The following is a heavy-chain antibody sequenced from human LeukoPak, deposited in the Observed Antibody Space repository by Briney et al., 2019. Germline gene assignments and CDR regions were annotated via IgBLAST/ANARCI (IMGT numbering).Heavy chain of an antibody. J-gene: IGHJ4*02. D-gene: IGHD3-22*01. V-gene: IGHV3-23*01. Sequence: GGSLRLSCAASGFTFSDYAMSWVRQAPGKGLEWVSGISGSGGITYYADSVKGRFTISRDNSKNTLHLQMNSLRAEDTAVYHCAKTYYYDSSGYYSGDSDYWGQGTLVTVSS. CDR1: GFTFSDYA. CDR2: ISGSGGIT. CDR3: AKTYYYDSSGYYSGDSDY.